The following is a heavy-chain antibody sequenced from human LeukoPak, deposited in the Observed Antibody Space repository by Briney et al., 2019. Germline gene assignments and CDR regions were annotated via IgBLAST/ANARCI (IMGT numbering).Heavy chain of an antibody. J-gene: IGHJ4*02. Sequence: GGSLRLSCAASGFTFSSYAMSWLRQAPGKGLEWVSAISGSGGSTSYADSVKGRFTISRDDSKNTLYLQMNSLRAEDTAVYYCARTYSSSSYSPFDYWGQGTLVTVSS. CDR1: GFTFSSYA. V-gene: IGHV3-23*01. D-gene: IGHD6-13*01. CDR3: ARTYSSSSYSPFDY. CDR2: ISGSGGST.